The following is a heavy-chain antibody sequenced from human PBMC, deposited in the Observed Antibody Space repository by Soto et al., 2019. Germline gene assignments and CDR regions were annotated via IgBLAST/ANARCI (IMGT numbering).Heavy chain of an antibody. V-gene: IGHV4-39*01. J-gene: IGHJ4*02. CDR2: TYYSGST. CDR1: GCPIRSSNYY. CDR3: ARHPHGAMEN. Sequence: ASETPSPTRPFSGCPIRSSNYYWGWIRQPPGKGLEWIGSTYYSGSTYYNPSLKSRVTISVDTSKNQFSLKLSSVTAADTAVYYCARHPHGAMENWGQGTLVTVSS. D-gene: IGHD5-18*01.